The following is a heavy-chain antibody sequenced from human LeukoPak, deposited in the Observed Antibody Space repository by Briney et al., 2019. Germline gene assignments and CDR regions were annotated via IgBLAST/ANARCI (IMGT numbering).Heavy chain of an antibody. CDR1: GVSISSSNSY. D-gene: IGHD1-1*01. Sequence: SETLSLTCTVSGVSISSSNSYWGWIRQPPGTGLEWIGSIYYSGNTYYNASLKSQVSISIDTSKNQFSLRLTSVTAADTAVYYCARAGGFSNEDYYYYYMDVWGKGTTVTVSS. CDR2: IYYSGNT. CDR3: ARAGGFSNEDYYYYYMDV. J-gene: IGHJ6*03. V-gene: IGHV4-39*01.